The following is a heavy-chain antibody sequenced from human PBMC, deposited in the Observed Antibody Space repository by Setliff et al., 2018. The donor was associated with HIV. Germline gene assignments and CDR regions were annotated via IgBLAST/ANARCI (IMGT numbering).Heavy chain of an antibody. Sequence: ASVKVSCKASGYSFTDYYIHWVRQAPGQGLEWMGIINPSGGSTNYAQKFQGRVTMTRDTSTSTVYMELSSLRSDDTAVYYCGRNRGNGWYYYDSWGQGTLVTVSS. V-gene: IGHV1-46*01. CDR2: INPSGGST. CDR1: GYSFTDYY. J-gene: IGHJ4*02. D-gene: IGHD3-22*01. CDR3: GRNRGNGWYYYDS.